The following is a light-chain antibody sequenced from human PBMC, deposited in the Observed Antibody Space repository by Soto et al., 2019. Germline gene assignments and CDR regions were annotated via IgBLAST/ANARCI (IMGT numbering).Light chain of an antibody. CDR3: QQYYKSPRT. J-gene: IGKJ1*01. CDR2: WAS. Sequence: EIVMTQSPASLAVSLGESATISCKASQSVLYSSNNKNYLAWYQQRPGQSPKLLVYWASTRDSGVPDRFSGSGSGTEFTLTISSLQAEDVAVHYCQQYYKSPRTFGQGTKVEIK. CDR1: QSVLYSSNNKNY. V-gene: IGKV4-1*01.